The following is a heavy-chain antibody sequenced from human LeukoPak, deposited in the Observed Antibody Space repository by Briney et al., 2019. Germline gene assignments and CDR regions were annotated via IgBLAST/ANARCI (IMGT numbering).Heavy chain of an antibody. CDR3: ARRSFLNWFDP. CDR1: GGSFSGYY. Sequence: SETLSLTCAVYGGSFSGYYWSWIRQPPGKGLGWIGEINHSGSTNYNPSLKSRVTISVDTSKNQFSLKLSSVTAADTAVYYCARRSFLNWFDPWGQGTLVTVSS. CDR2: INHSGST. D-gene: IGHD2/OR15-2a*01. V-gene: IGHV4-34*01. J-gene: IGHJ5*02.